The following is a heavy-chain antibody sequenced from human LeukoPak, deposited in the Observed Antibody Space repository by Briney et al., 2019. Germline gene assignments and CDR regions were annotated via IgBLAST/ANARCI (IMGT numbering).Heavy chain of an antibody. CDR1: GFTFCNYW. D-gene: IGHD3-10*01. CDR2: IKQDGSEK. J-gene: IGHJ4*02. Sequence: GGSLRLSCAASGFTFCNYWMTWVRQAPGKGLEWVASIKQDGSEKYYVDSVKGRFTISRDNAKKSLYLQMNSLRAEDTAVYYCARDKSAGADTGSSFYYWGQGALVTVSS. CDR3: ARDKSAGADTGSSFYY. V-gene: IGHV3-7*03.